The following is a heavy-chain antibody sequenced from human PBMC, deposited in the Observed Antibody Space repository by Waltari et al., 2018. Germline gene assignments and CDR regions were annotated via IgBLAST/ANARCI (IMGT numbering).Heavy chain of an antibody. CDR1: GYTFTSYA. CDR3: ARGSDFWSGSQHDAFDI. Sequence: QVQLVQSGAEVKKPGASVKVSCKASGYTFTSYAMHWVRQAPGQRLEWMGWINAGNGNTKYSPKFQGRGTITRDTSASTAYMELSSLRSEDTAVYYCARGSDFWSGSQHDAFDIWGQGTMVTVSS. CDR2: INAGNGNT. D-gene: IGHD3-3*01. V-gene: IGHV1-3*01. J-gene: IGHJ3*02.